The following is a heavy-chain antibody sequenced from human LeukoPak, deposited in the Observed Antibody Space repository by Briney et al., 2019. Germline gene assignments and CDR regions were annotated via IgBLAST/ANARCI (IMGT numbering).Heavy chain of an antibody. V-gene: IGHV3-23*01. D-gene: IGHD3-22*01. CDR1: GFIFKNHA. Sequence: GGSLRLSCAASGFIFKNHAMSWVRQAPGKGLEWVSATSGSGGTKFYADSVKGRFTISRDNSKGTLYLQMNSLRAEDTATYFCAKFPSYDSSGHDGFDVWGQGTRVTVSS. J-gene: IGHJ3*01. CDR3: AKFPSYDSSGHDGFDV. CDR2: TSGSGGTK.